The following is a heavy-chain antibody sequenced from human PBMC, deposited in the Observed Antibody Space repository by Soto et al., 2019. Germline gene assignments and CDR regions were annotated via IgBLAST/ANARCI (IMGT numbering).Heavy chain of an antibody. V-gene: IGHV4-4*02. CDR3: ARAQLLWFGELFWYYGMDV. J-gene: IGHJ6*02. CDR1: GGSISSSSW. CDR2: IYHSGST. Sequence: SETLSLTCAVSGGSISSSSWWSWVRQPPGKGLEWIGEIYHSGSTNYNPSLKSRVTISVDRSKNQFSLKLSSVTAADTAVYYCARAQLLWFGELFWYYGMDVWGQGTTVTVSS. D-gene: IGHD3-10*01.